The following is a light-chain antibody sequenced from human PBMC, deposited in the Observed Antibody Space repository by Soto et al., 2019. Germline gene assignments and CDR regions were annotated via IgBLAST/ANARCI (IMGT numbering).Light chain of an antibody. CDR1: QSVGRY. V-gene: IGKV3-11*01. CDR3: VPRSVCPWT. J-gene: IGKJ1*01. Sequence: EIVLTQSPATLSLSPGERGTLSCRASQSVGRYLAWYQHKPGQPPRLLIYDMSNRAPGTPGRFGGSGSGTDFTLTISSLEPDDFAVYYGVPRSVCPWTVGQGTKVEVK. CDR2: DMS.